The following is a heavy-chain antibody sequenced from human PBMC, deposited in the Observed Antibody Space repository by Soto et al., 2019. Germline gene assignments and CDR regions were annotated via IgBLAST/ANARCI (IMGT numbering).Heavy chain of an antibody. D-gene: IGHD1-26*01. J-gene: IGHJ4*02. CDR3: GRGRSGQIVVFY. Sequence: VASVKVSCKASGYTFTGHYIHWVRQAPEQGPEWMGEIGPESGATRYAQKFQGRVTMTRDTSITTVYMELKNLSPDDTAVYYCGRGRSGQIVVFYWGQGTPVTV. V-gene: IGHV1-2*02. CDR1: GYTFTGHY. CDR2: IGPESGAT.